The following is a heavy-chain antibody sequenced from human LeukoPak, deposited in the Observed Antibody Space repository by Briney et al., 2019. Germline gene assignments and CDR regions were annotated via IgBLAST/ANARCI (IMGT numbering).Heavy chain of an antibody. CDR3: ARGGSGTPPGFHH. D-gene: IGHD3-10*01. J-gene: IGHJ1*01. Sequence: PSETLSLTCTVSGGSISSYYWSWIRQPPGKGLEWIGEINHSGSTNYNPSLKSRVTISVDTSKNQFSLQLNSVTPEDTGVYYCARGGSGTPPGFHHWGQGTLVTVSS. CDR1: GGSISSYY. V-gene: IGHV4-34*01. CDR2: INHSGST.